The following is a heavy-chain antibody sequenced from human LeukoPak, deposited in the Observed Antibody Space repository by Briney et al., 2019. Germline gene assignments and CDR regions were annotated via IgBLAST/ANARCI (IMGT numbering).Heavy chain of an antibody. Sequence: SETLSLTCAVYGGSFSGYYWSWIRQPPGKGLEWIGEINHSRSTNYNPSLKSRVTISVDTSKNQFSLKLSSVTAADTAVYYCARETSQKGAHYMDVWGKGTTVTISS. CDR2: INHSRST. D-gene: IGHD3-16*01. V-gene: IGHV4-34*01. J-gene: IGHJ6*03. CDR1: GGSFSGYY. CDR3: ARETSQKGAHYMDV.